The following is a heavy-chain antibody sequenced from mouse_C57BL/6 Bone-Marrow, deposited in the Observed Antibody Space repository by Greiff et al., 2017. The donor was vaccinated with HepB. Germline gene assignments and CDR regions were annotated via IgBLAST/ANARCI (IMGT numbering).Heavy chain of an antibody. CDR1: GFTFSSYG. J-gene: IGHJ3*01. V-gene: IGHV5-6*01. D-gene: IGHD1-1*01. CDR3: ARPYYYSGSPAWFAY. CDR2: ISSGGSYT. Sequence: EVQLMESGGDLVKPGGSLKLSCAASGFTFSSYGMSWVRQTPDKRLEWVATISSGGSYTYYPDSVKGRFTISRDNAKNTLYLQMSSLKSEDTAMYYCARPYYYSGSPAWFAYWGQGTLVTVSA.